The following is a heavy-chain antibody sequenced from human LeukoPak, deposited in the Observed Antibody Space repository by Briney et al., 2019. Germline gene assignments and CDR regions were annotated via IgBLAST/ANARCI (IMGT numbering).Heavy chain of an antibody. J-gene: IGHJ4*02. CDR3: AKPTSGSGSFLIDY. D-gene: IGHD1-26*01. CDR1: GFTFSSYG. V-gene: IGHV3-30*02. CDR2: IRYDGSNK. Sequence: GGSLRLSCAASGFTFSSYGMHWVRQAPGKGLEWVAFIRYDGSNKYYADSVKGRFTISRDNSKNTLYLQMDSLRAEDTAVYYCAKPTSGSGSFLIDYWGQGTLVTVSS.